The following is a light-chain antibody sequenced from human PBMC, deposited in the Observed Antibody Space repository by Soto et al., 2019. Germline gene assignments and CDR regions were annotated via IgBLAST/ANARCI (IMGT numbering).Light chain of an antibody. CDR1: QSVSSSY. V-gene: IGKV3-20*01. CDR2: GAS. Sequence: EIVLTQSPGTLSLSPGERATLSCRASQSVSSSYLAWYQQKPGQAPRLLIYGASSRATGIPARFSGSGSGTEFTLTISSLQPEDFAVYYCQQYNSSPVTFGQGTKVDIK. J-gene: IGKJ1*01. CDR3: QQYNSSPVT.